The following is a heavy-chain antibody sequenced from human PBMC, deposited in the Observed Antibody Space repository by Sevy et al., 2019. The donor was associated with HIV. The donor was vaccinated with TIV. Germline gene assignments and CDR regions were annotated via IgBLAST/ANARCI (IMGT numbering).Heavy chain of an antibody. CDR1: GFTFSSYG. D-gene: IGHD6-13*01. Sequence: GGSLRLSCAASGFTFSSYGMHWVRQAPGKGLEWVAVIWYDGSNKYYADSVKGRFTISRDNSKNTLYLQMNSLRAEDTAVYYCARERSGAAAGTNWFDPCSEGTLVTVSS. CDR3: ARERSGAAAGTNWFDP. CDR2: IWYDGSNK. J-gene: IGHJ5*02. V-gene: IGHV3-33*01.